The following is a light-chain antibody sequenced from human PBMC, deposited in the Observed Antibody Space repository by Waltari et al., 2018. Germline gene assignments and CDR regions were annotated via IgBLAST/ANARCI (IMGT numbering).Light chain of an antibody. J-gene: IGLJ3*02. CDR3: QSYDSDNHWV. V-gene: IGLV6-57*01. CDR2: EDK. Sequence: NFMLTQPHSVSESPGKTVTISCTRSSGSIASKYVQWYQQRPGSSPTNVIYEDKQRPAGVPDRFSGSIDSSSNSASLTISGLKTEDEADYYCQSYDSDNHWVFGGGTKLTVL. CDR1: SGSIASKY.